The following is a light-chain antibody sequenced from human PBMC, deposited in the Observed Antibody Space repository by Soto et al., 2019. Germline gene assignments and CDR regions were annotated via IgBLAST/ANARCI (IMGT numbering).Light chain of an antibody. J-gene: IGLJ1*01. Sequence: QSALTQSASVSGSPGQSITISCTGTSSDVGGYNYVSWYQQHPGKAPKLMIYEVSNRPSGVSNRFSGSKSGNMASLTISGLXAEDEADYYCSSYTSSSTPYVFGTGTKVTVL. CDR2: EVS. V-gene: IGLV2-14*01. CDR1: SSDVGGYNY. CDR3: SSYTSSSTPYV.